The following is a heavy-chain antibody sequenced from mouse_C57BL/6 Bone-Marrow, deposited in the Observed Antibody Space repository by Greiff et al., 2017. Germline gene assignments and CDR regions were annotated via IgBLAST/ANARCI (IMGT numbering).Heavy chain of an antibody. CDR2: IYPGSGNT. CDR3: ARYDSSYEAWFAY. D-gene: IGHD1-1*01. V-gene: IGHV1-76*01. CDR1: GYTFTDYY. Sequence: QVQLQQSGAELVRPGASVKLSCKASGYTFTDYYINWVKQRPGQGLEWIARIYPGSGNTYYNEKFKGKATLTAEKSSSTAYMQLSSLTSEDSAVYFCARYDSSYEAWFAYWGQGTLVTVSA. J-gene: IGHJ3*01.